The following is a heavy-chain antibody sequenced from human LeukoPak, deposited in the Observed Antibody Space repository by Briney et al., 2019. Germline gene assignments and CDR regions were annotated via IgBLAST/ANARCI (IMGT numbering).Heavy chain of an antibody. V-gene: IGHV1-18*01. CDR1: GYTFTSYG. D-gene: IGHD5-12*01. J-gene: IGHJ4*02. CDR2: ISAYNGNT. CDR3: ARDMKAYSGYDFSFDY. Sequence: ASVKVSCKASGYTFTSYGISWVRQAPGQGLEWMGWISAYNGNTNYAQKPQGRVTMTTDTSTSTAYMELRSLRSDDTAVYYCARDMKAYSGYDFSFDYWGQGTLVTVSS.